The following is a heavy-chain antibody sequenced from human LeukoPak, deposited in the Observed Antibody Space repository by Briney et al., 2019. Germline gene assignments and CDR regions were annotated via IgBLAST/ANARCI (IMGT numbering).Heavy chain of an antibody. D-gene: IGHD3-22*01. V-gene: IGHV1-18*01. J-gene: IGHJ4*02. Sequence: ASVKVSCKASGYTFTSYGISWVRQAPGQGLEWMGWVSAYNGNTNYAQKLQGRVTMTTDTSTSTAYMELRSLRSEDTAVYYCAGTYYYDSSGYYPVFDYWGQGTLVTVSS. CDR1: GYTFTSYG. CDR3: AGTYYYDSSGYYPVFDY. CDR2: VSAYNGNT.